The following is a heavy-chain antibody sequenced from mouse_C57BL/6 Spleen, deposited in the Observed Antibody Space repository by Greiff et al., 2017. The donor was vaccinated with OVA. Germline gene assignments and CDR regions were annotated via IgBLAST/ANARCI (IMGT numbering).Heavy chain of an antibody. V-gene: IGHV3-6*01. D-gene: IGHD1-1*01. J-gene: IGHJ4*01. CDR2: ISYDGSN. Sequence: EVKLVESGPGLVKPSQSLSLTCSVTGYSITSGYFWNWIRQFPGNKLEWMGYISYDGSNNYNPSLQNRISITRDTSKNQFFLKWNSVTTEDTTTDYCARDSFTTVVPYAMDYWGQGTSVTVSS. CDR3: ARDSFTTVVPYAMDY. CDR1: GYSITSGYF.